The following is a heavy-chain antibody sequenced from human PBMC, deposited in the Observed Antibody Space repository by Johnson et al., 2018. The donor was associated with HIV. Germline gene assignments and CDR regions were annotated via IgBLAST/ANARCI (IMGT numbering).Heavy chain of an antibody. V-gene: IGHV3-7*01. J-gene: IGHJ3*02. CDR1: GFTFSSYW. Sequence: VQLVESGGGLVQPGGSLRLSCAASGFTFSSYWMSWVRQAPGTGLEWVANIKKDGSEKYYVDSVKGRCTSSRDNAKNSMYRTMNSRRAEDTAVYYCASGGMNRPVDAFDIWGQGTMVTVSS. D-gene: IGHD1-26*01. CDR2: IKKDGSEK. CDR3: ASGGMNRPVDAFDI.